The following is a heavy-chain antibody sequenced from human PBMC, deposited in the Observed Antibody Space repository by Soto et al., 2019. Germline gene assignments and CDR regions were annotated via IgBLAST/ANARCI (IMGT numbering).Heavy chain of an antibody. D-gene: IGHD4-4*01. CDR2: ISAGGTT. Sequence: GGSLRLSCVASGFTFSGNAMTWVRQAPGTGLHWVSGISAGGTTYYADSAKGRFTISRDNSKNTLYLQMNSLRADDTAVYYCAKRCTNYVRCGVDAWRQGTTATVSS. CDR3: AKRCTNYVRCGVDA. V-gene: IGHV3-23*01. CDR1: GFTFSGNA. J-gene: IGHJ6*02.